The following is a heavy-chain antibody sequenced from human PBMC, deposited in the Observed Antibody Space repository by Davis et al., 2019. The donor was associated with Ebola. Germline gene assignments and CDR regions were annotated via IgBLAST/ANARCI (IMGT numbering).Heavy chain of an antibody. CDR3: AKAGGIGSSWLGNHFDY. CDR1: GFTFDDYA. J-gene: IGHJ4*02. Sequence: SLKISCAASGFTFDDYAMHWVRQAPGKGLEWVSGISWNSGSIGYADSVKGRFTISRDNAKNSLYLQMNSLRAEDTALYYCAKAGGIGSSWLGNHFDYWGQGTLVTVSS. D-gene: IGHD6-13*01. V-gene: IGHV3-9*01. CDR2: ISWNSGSI.